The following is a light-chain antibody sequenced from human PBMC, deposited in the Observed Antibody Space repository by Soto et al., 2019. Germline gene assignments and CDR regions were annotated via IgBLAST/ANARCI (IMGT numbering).Light chain of an antibody. V-gene: IGKV3-15*01. CDR3: QQYNRGLT. Sequence: EIVMTQFPATLSVSPGERATLSCRASQSVRNNLAWYQQRPSQVPRLLIYGASTRATDIPARFSGSGSGTEFTLTISSLQSEDFAVYYCQQYNRGLTFGGGTKVAIK. CDR2: GAS. CDR1: QSVRNN. J-gene: IGKJ4*01.